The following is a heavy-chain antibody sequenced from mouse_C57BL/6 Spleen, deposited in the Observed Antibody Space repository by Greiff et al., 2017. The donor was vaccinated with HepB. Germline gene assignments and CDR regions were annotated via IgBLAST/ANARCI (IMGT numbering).Heavy chain of an antibody. J-gene: IGHJ2*01. CDR2: IHPNSGST. Sequence: VQLQQPGAELVKPGASVKLSCKASGYTFTSYWMHWVKQRPGQGLEWIGMIHPNSGSTNYNEKFKSKATLTVDKSSSTAYMQLSSLTSEDSAVYYCARLKGGSSLDYWGQGTTLTVSS. CDR1: GYTFTSYW. D-gene: IGHD1-1*01. CDR3: ARLKGGSSLDY. V-gene: IGHV1-64*01.